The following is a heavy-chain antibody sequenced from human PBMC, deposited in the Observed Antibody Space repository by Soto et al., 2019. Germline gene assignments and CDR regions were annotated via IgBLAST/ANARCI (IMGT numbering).Heavy chain of an antibody. V-gene: IGHV4-59*01. D-gene: IGHD1-26*01. Sequence: SETLSLTCTVSGGSISSYYWSWIRQPPVNGLEWIGYIYYSGSTNYNPSLKSRVTISVDTSKNQFSLKLSSVTAADTAVYYCARDRWDSYYYYGMDVWGQGTTVTVSS. CDR1: GGSISSYY. CDR2: IYYSGST. CDR3: ARDRWDSYYYYGMDV. J-gene: IGHJ6*02.